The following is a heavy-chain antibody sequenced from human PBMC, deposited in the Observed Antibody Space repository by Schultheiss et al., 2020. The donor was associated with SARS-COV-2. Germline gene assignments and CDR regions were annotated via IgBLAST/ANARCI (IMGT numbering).Heavy chain of an antibody. V-gene: IGHV4-39*01. J-gene: IGHJ5*02. CDR3: ARQSGYCSSTSCSWNWFDP. Sequence: SETLSLTCTVSGGSISSSSYYWGWIRQPPGKGLEWIGSIYYSGSTYYNPSLKSRVTISVDTSKNQFSLKLSSVTAADTAVYYCARQSGYCSSTSCSWNWFDPWGQGTLVTVSS. CDR2: IYYSGST. D-gene: IGHD2-2*03. CDR1: GGSISSSSYY.